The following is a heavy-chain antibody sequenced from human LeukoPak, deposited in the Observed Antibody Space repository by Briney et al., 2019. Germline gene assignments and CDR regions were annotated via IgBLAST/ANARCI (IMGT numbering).Heavy chain of an antibody. Sequence: GRSLRLSCAPSGFTVNNYWMGWVRQAPGKGLVWVSRINVDGSSISYADSVKGRFTISRDNARNTLYLQMNSLRAEDTAVYYCARVGGYCSSNSCPGLGYFDNWGQGTLGTVSS. CDR3: ARVGGYCSSNSCPGLGYFDN. CDR2: INVDGSSI. J-gene: IGHJ4*02. D-gene: IGHD2-2*01. V-gene: IGHV3-74*01. CDR1: GFTVNNYW.